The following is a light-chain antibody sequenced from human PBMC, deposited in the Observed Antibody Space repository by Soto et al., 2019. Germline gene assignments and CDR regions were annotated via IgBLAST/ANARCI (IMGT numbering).Light chain of an antibody. Sequence: DIQMTQSPSSLSASVGDRVTITCRASQSISSYLNWYQQKPGKAPKLLIYAASSLQSGVPSRFSGRRSRTDDTLTISSLQPEEFATYYCQQSYSTTTWTFGQGTKVEIK. CDR2: AAS. V-gene: IGKV1-39*01. CDR3: QQSYSTTTWT. CDR1: QSISSY. J-gene: IGKJ1*01.